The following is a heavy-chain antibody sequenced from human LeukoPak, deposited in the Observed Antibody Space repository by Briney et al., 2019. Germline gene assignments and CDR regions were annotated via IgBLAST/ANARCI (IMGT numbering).Heavy chain of an antibody. CDR1: GFTFSSYW. Sequence: GGSLRLSCAASGFTFSSYWMNWVRQAPGKGLEWVATIKQDGSQKYYVDSVKGRFTISRDNAKSSLYLQMNALRVEDTAVYYCTSPPLGYCHGSSCRFDYWGQGTLVTVSS. J-gene: IGHJ4*02. V-gene: IGHV3-7*01. CDR3: TSPPLGYCHGSSCRFDY. D-gene: IGHD2-2*03. CDR2: IKQDGSQK.